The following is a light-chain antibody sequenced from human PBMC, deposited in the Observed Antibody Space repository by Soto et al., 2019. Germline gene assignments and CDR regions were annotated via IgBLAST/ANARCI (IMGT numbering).Light chain of an antibody. V-gene: IGLV2-8*01. CDR3: SSYVGSSKL. CDR2: EVN. J-gene: IGLJ1*01. CDR1: SSDVGGYNY. Sequence: QSVLTQPPSASGSPGQSVAISCTGTSSDVGGYNYVSWYQQHPGKAPKLMIYEVNKRPSGVPDRFSGSKSGNTASLTVSGLQAEDEADYYCSSYVGSSKLFGTGTKVTV.